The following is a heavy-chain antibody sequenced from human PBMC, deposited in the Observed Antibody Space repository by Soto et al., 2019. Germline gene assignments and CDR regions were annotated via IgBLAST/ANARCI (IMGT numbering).Heavy chain of an antibody. Sequence: QVHLVESGGGVVQPGWSLRLSCAASGFTFSSYAMHCVRQAPGTGLEWVAVISYDENNKYYTDSVKGRFTISRDNSKNTLYLQMNSVRAEDTAVYYCARDTRDNFDYWGQGTLSTVSS. CDR2: ISYDENNK. V-gene: IGHV3-30-3*01. CDR1: GFTFSSYA. J-gene: IGHJ4*02. D-gene: IGHD2-2*01. CDR3: ARDTRDNFDY.